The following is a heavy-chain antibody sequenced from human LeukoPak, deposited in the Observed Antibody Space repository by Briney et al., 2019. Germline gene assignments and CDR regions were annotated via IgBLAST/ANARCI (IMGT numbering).Heavy chain of an antibody. Sequence: GASVKVSCKASGYTFTCYDMHWVRQAPGQGLGWMGWINPNSGGTNYAQKFQGRVTMTRDTSISTAYMELSRLRPDDTAVYYCARVDNWNYSYWFDPWGQGTLVTVSS. J-gene: IGHJ5*02. CDR2: INPNSGGT. V-gene: IGHV1-2*02. CDR3: ARVDNWNYSYWFDP. D-gene: IGHD1-7*01. CDR1: GYTFTCYD.